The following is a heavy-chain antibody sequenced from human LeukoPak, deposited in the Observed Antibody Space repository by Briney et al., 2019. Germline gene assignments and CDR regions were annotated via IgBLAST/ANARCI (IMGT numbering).Heavy chain of an antibody. CDR2: ISDDGRET. D-gene: IGHD5-18*01. Sequence: GGSLRLSCAASGFTFRSHGAHWVRQAPGKGLEWVAGISDDGRETYYANSVKRRFIISRDNSNNTLFLQMTSLRVQDTAVYFGARRGSTLQNHYQYSDVWGEGTTVTVSS. CDR1: GFTFRSHG. CDR3: ARRGSTLQNHYQYSDV. J-gene: IGHJ6*01. V-gene: IGHV3-30*01.